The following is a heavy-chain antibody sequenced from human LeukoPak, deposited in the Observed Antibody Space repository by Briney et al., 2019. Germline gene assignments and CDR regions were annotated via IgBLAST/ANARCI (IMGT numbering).Heavy chain of an antibody. J-gene: IGHJ4*02. CDR1: GFTFSSYA. CDR2: ISSEGSNR. CDR3: ARGDTIMPDY. D-gene: IGHD5-24*01. Sequence: TGGSLRLSCAASGFTFSSYAMHWVRQAPGKGLEWVAIISSEGSNRHYVASVKGRFSIPRDNSKNTLYLQMSSLRTEDTAMYYCARGDTIMPDYWGQGTLVTVSS. V-gene: IGHV3-30*04.